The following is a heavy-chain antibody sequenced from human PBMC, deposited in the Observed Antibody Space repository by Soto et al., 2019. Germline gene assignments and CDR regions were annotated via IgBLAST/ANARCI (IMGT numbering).Heavy chain of an antibody. CDR2: IYYSGST. CDR3: ARVGRLRFLEWRYYYGMDV. D-gene: IGHD3-3*01. J-gene: IGHJ6*02. Sequence: ETLSLTCTVSGGSISSSSYYWGWIRQPPGKGLEWIGSIYYSGSTYYNPSLKSRVTISVDTSKNQFSLKLSSVTAADTAVYYCARVGRLRFLEWRYYYGMDVWGQGTTVTVSS. CDR1: GGSISSSSYY. V-gene: IGHV4-39*01.